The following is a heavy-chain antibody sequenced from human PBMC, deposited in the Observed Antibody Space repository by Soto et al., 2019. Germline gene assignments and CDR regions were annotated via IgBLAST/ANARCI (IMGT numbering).Heavy chain of an antibody. J-gene: IGHJ4*02. D-gene: IGHD4-17*01. CDR3: AKMSGDSGG. Sequence: EVQFLESGGGLVQPGGSLRLSCAVSGFTFSNHAVTWVRQAPRKGLEWVSTIDKTGGVTNYADSVKGRFTISRDNSKNTLYLQMSSLKVEDTAVYYCAKMSGDSGGWDQGTLVTVSS. CDR2: IDKTGGVT. CDR1: GFTFSNHA. V-gene: IGHV3-23*01.